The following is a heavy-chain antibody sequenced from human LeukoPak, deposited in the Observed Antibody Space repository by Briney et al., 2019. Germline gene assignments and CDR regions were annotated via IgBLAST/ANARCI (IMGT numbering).Heavy chain of an antibody. V-gene: IGHV3-23*01. Sequence: GGSLRLSCAASGFTFSSYAMRWVRQAPGKGLEWVSAISPSSGTFYADSVKGRFTIPRDNSKNTLYLQMNSLRAEDTAVYYCARPQSSSGYYWPFDDWGQGTLVTVSS. CDR2: ISPSSGT. CDR1: GFTFSSYA. CDR3: ARPQSSSGYYWPFDD. D-gene: IGHD3-22*01. J-gene: IGHJ4*02.